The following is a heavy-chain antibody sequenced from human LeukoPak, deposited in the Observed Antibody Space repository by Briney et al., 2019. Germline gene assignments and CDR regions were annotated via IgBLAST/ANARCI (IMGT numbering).Heavy chain of an antibody. V-gene: IGHV3-21*01. D-gene: IGHD5-18*01. Sequence: PGGSLRLSCAASGFTFSSHGMSWVRQAPGKGLEWVSSISSSSSYIYYADSVKGRFTISRDNAKNSLYLQMNSLRAEDTAVYYCARGGGGGYSYGWFDPWGQGTLVTVSS. CDR3: ARGGGGGYSYGWFDP. CDR2: ISSSSSYI. CDR1: GFTFSSHG. J-gene: IGHJ5*02.